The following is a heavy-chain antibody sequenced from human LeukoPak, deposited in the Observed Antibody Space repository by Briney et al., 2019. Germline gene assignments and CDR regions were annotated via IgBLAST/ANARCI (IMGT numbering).Heavy chain of an antibody. Sequence: PSETLSLTCTVSGGSISSGYYWGWIRQPPGQGLEWIGSMYHSGSTYYNASLKSRVTISVDTSKNQISLKLSSVTAADMAVYYCARVGIAAAGIEWGQGTLVTVSS. D-gene: IGHD6-13*01. V-gene: IGHV4-38-2*02. CDR2: MYHSGST. CDR1: GGSISSGYY. CDR3: ARVGIAAAGIE. J-gene: IGHJ4*02.